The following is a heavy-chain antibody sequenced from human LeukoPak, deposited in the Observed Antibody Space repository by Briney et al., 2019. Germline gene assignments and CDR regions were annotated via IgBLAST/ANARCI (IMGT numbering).Heavy chain of an antibody. CDR2: INHSGST. CDR3: ARDRTSPYSSAYYFDY. J-gene: IGHJ4*02. V-gene: IGHV4-34*01. Sequence: KPSETLSLTCAVYGGSFSGYYWSWIRQPPGKGLEWIGEINHSGSTNYNPSLKSRVTISVDTSKNQFSLKLSSVTAADTAVYYCARDRTSPYSSAYYFDYWGQGTLVTVSS. CDR1: GGSFSGYY. D-gene: IGHD6-25*01.